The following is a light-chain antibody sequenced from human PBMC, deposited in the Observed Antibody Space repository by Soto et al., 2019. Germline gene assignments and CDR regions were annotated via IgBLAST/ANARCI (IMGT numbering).Light chain of an antibody. Sequence: DIVMTQSPDSLAVSLGERATINCKSSQSVLYSSNNKNYLAWYQQKPGRPPKLLIYWASTRESGVPDRFSGSGFGTDFTLTISSLQAEDVAVYYCQQYLDAPQTFGQGTKVEIK. CDR2: WAS. J-gene: IGKJ1*01. CDR3: QQYLDAPQT. CDR1: QSVLYSSNNKNY. V-gene: IGKV4-1*01.